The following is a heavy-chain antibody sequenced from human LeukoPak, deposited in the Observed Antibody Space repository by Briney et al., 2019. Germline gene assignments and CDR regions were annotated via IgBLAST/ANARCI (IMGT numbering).Heavy chain of an antibody. Sequence: PGGSLRLSCAASGFTFSNYGMQWVRQAQGKGLEWVALIWYDGSNENYADSVKGRFTISRDNSRDTLYLQMNSLRGEDTAVYYCARDKGRGWFDPWGQGTLVTVSS. J-gene: IGHJ5*02. CDR2: IWYDGSNE. CDR1: GFTFSNYG. V-gene: IGHV3-33*08. CDR3: ARDKGRGWFDP. D-gene: IGHD3-10*01.